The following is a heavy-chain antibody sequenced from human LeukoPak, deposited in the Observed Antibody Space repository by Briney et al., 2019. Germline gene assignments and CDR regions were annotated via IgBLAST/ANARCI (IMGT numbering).Heavy chain of an antibody. CDR2: IYYSGST. V-gene: IGHV4-39*07. J-gene: IGHJ6*02. CDR3: ARARNYSSGWYYYGMDV. Sequence: SETLSLTCTVSGGSISSSSDYWGWIRQPPGKGLEWIGSIYYSGSTNYNPSLKSRVTISVDTSKNQFSLKLSSVTAADTAVYYCARARNYSSGWYYYGMDVWGQGTTVTVSS. CDR1: GGSISSSSDY. D-gene: IGHD6-19*01.